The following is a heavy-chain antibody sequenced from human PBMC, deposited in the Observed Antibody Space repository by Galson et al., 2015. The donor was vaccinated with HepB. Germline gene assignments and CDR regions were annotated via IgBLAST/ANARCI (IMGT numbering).Heavy chain of an antibody. CDR1: GFTFSSYA. D-gene: IGHD7-27*01. CDR3: ARGMREREAFELGGHFDY. V-gene: IGHV3-30*04. CDR2: ISYDGSNK. Sequence: SLRLSCAASGFTFSSYAMHWVRQAPGKGLEWVAVISYDGSNKYYADSVKGRFTISRDNSKNTLYLQMNSLRAEDTAVYYCARGMREREAFELGGHFDYWGQGTLVTVSS. J-gene: IGHJ4*02.